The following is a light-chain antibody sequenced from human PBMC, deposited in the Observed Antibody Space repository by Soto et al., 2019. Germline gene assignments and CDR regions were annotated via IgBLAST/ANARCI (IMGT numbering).Light chain of an antibody. V-gene: IGKV2D-29*01. J-gene: IGKJ4*01. CDR3: MQSLQFPLT. CDR1: QSLLHSNGETY. CDR2: GVS. Sequence: DIVMTQTPLSLSVTPGQPASISCKSSQSLLHSNGETYLYWYLQRPGQPPQLLIYGVSNRFSGVXDXXSGSGSGTDFTLKISRVEAEDVGVYYCMQSLQFPLTFGGGTKVEIK.